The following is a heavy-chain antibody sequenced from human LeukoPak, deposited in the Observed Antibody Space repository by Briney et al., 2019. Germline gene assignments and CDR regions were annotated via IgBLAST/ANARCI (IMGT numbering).Heavy chain of an antibody. J-gene: IGHJ4*02. CDR1: GGSISSGDYY. Sequence: PSETLSLTCTVSGGSISSGDYYWSWIRQPPGKGLEWIGYIYYSGSTNYNPSLKSRVTMSVDTSKNQFSLKLSSVTAADTAVYYCARDGNFGVVTLDYWGQGTLVTVSS. V-gene: IGHV4-61*08. CDR2: IYYSGST. D-gene: IGHD3-3*01. CDR3: ARDGNFGVVTLDY.